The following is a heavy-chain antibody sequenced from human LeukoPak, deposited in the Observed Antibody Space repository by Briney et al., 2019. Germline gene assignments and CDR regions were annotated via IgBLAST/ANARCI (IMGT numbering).Heavy chain of an antibody. V-gene: IGHV4-34*01. CDR2: INHSGST. Sequence: SETLSLTCAVYGGSFSGYYWSWIRQPPGKGLEWIGEINHSGSTNYNPSLKSRVTISVDTSKNQFSLKLSPVTAADTAVYYCATKPIAVARYWGQGTLVTVSS. D-gene: IGHD6-19*01. CDR1: GGSFSGYY. CDR3: ATKPIAVARY. J-gene: IGHJ4*02.